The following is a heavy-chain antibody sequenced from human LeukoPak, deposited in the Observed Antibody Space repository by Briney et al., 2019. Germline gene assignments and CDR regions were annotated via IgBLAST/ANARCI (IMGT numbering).Heavy chain of an antibody. CDR2: IKQDGSEK. CDR1: GFTFSSYW. J-gene: IGHJ6*03. Sequence: GGSLRLSCAASGFTFSSYWMSWVRQAPGKGLEWGANIKQDGSEKYYVDSVKGRFTISRDNAKNSLYLQMNSLRAEDTAVYYCARVQAYYDFWSGYYYYYYYMDVWGKGTTVTVSS. CDR3: ARVQAYYDFWSGYYYYYYYMDV. V-gene: IGHV3-7*01. D-gene: IGHD3-3*01.